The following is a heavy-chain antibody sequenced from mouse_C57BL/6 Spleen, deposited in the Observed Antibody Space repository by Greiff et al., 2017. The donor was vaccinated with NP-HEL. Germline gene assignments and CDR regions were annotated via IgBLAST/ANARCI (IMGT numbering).Heavy chain of an antibody. CDR1: GFTFSDYG. V-gene: IGHV5-17*01. J-gene: IGHJ2*01. CDR3: ASQYGSFFDY. Sequence: EVKLQESGGGLVKPGGSLKLSCAASGFTFSDYGMHWVRQAPEKGLEWVAYISSGSSTIYYADTVKGRFTISRDNAKNTLFLQMTSLRSEDTAMYYCASQYGSFFDYWGQGTTLTVSS. CDR2: ISSGSSTI. D-gene: IGHD2-2*01.